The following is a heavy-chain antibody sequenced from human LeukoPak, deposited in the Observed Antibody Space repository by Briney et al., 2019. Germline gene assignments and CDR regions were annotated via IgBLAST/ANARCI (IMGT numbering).Heavy chain of an antibody. Sequence: GASVKVSCKVSGYTLTELSMHWVRHPPGKGLEWMGGFDPEDGETIYAQKFQGRVTMTEDTSTDTAYMELSSLRSEDTAVYYCATARRGRSSWPFDYWGQGTLVTVSS. CDR1: GYTLTELS. CDR3: ATARRGRSSWPFDY. V-gene: IGHV1-24*01. CDR2: FDPEDGET. D-gene: IGHD6-13*01. J-gene: IGHJ4*02.